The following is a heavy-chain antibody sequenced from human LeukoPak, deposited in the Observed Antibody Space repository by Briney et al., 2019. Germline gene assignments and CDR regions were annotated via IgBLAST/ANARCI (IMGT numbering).Heavy chain of an antibody. CDR1: GFTFSSYG. Sequence: PGRSLRLSCAASGFTFSSYGMHWVRQAPGKGLEWVAVIWYDGSNKYYADSVKGRFTISRDNSKNTLYLQMNSLRAEDTAVYYCAREGEPAAIYVHWFDPWGQGTLVTVSS. J-gene: IGHJ5*02. CDR2: IWYDGSNK. CDR3: AREGEPAAIYVHWFDP. V-gene: IGHV3-33*01. D-gene: IGHD2-2*01.